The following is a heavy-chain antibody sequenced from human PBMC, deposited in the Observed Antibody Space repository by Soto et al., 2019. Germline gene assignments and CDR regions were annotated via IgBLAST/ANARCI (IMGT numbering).Heavy chain of an antibody. CDR1: GETFSTFA. CDR2: IIPLFGTA. D-gene: IGHD1-1*01. J-gene: IGHJ5*02. Sequence: QVQLLQSGAELKRPGSSVKVSCKASGETFSTFAITWVRQAPGHGPEWMGGIIPLFGTAHYARRFEDRVTMTADESTSTAYMELRSLTSEDTAIYYCARGSPCSTTTCPLNEVWFDPWGQGTLVTVST. V-gene: IGHV1-69*01. CDR3: ARGSPCSTTTCPLNEVWFDP.